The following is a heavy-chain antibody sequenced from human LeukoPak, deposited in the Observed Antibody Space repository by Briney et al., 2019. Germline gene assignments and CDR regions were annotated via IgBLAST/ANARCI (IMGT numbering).Heavy chain of an antibody. Sequence: GGSLRLSCAASGFTVSSNYMSWVRQAPGRGLEWVSVIYSGGSTYYADSVKGRFTISRDNSKNTLFLQMNSLRAGDTAVYYCARGTVTIVDYWGQGTLVTVSS. J-gene: IGHJ4*02. CDR2: IYSGGST. D-gene: IGHD2-15*01. V-gene: IGHV3-66*01. CDR1: GFTVSSNY. CDR3: ARGTVTIVDY.